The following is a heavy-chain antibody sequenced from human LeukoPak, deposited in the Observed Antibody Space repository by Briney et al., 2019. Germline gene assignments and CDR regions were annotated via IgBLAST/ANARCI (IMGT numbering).Heavy chain of an antibody. CDR1: GGSISSYY. CDR2: IYYSGST. J-gene: IGHJ3*02. Sequence: SETLSLTCTVSGGSISSYYWSWIRQPPGKGLEWIGYIYYSGSTNYNPSLKSRVTISVDTSKNQFSLQLNSVTPEDTAVYYCARVALGGTIELELGGGAFDIWGQGTMVTVSS. CDR3: ARVALGGTIELELGGGAFDI. V-gene: IGHV4-59*12. D-gene: IGHD1-7*01.